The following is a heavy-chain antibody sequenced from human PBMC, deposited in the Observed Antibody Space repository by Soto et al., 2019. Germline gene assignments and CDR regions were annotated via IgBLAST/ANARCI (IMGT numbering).Heavy chain of an antibody. CDR3: ARSELSGWYYFEY. CDR1: GGSISSYY. D-gene: IGHD6-19*01. Sequence: SETLSLTCTVSGGSISSYYWSWIRQPPGKGLEWIGYIYYSGSTNYNPSLKSRVTISVDTSKNQFSLKLSSVTAADTAVYYCARSELSGWYYFEYWGQGTLVTVSS. CDR2: IYYSGST. J-gene: IGHJ4*02. V-gene: IGHV4-59*01.